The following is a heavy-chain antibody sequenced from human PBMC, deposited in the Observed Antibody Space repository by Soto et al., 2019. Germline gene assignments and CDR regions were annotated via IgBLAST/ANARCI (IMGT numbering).Heavy chain of an antibody. Sequence: GGSLRLSCAASGFTFSSYGMHWVRQAPGKGLEWVAVISYDGSNKYYADSVKGRFTISGDNSKNTLYLQMNSLRAEDTAVYYCAKDLYDFWSGYPPYNWFDPWGQGTLVTVSS. CDR2: ISYDGSNK. CDR3: AKDLYDFWSGYPPYNWFDP. CDR1: GFTFSSYG. V-gene: IGHV3-30*18. J-gene: IGHJ5*02. D-gene: IGHD3-3*01.